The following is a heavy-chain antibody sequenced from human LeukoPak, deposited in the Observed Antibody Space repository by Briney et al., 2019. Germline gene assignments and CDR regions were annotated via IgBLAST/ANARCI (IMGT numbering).Heavy chain of an antibody. Sequence: PGGSLRLSCAASGFTFSSYWMSWVRQAPGKGLEWVANIKQDGSEKYYVDSVKGRFTISRDNAKNSLYLQMNSLRAEDTAVYYCARDFSGSSSSADYWGQGTLVTVSS. CDR2: IKQDGSEK. D-gene: IGHD6-6*01. J-gene: IGHJ4*02. CDR3: ARDFSGSSSSADY. V-gene: IGHV3-7*01. CDR1: GFTFSSYW.